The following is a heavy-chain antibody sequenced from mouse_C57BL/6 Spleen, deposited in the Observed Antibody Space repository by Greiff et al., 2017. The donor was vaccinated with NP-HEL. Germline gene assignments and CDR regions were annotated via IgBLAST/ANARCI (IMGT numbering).Heavy chain of an antibody. D-gene: IGHD1-1*01. CDR2: INYDGSST. Sequence: EVKLMESEGGLVQPGSSMKLSCTASGFTFSDYYMAWVRQVPEKGLEWVANINYDGSSTYYLDSLKSRFIISRDNAKNILYLQMSSLKSEDTATYYCARKSPSYGSTNWYFDVWGTGTTVTVSS. V-gene: IGHV5-16*01. CDR3: ARKSPSYGSTNWYFDV. CDR1: GFTFSDYY. J-gene: IGHJ1*03.